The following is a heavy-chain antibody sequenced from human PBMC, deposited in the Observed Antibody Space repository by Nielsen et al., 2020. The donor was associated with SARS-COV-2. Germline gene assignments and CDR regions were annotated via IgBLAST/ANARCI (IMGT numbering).Heavy chain of an antibody. Sequence: WIRQPPGKGLEWVAVIWYDGSGEYYADSVKGRFTLSRDNSKNTLYLQMNSLRVEDTAVYYCARVPSYYDRPYYFDYWGQGTLVTVSS. CDR3: ARVPSYYDRPYYFDY. CDR2: IWYDGSGE. D-gene: IGHD3-22*01. V-gene: IGHV3-33*01. J-gene: IGHJ4*02.